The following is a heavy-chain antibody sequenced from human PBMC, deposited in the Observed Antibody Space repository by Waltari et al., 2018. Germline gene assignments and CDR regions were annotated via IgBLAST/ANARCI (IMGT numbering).Heavy chain of an antibody. V-gene: IGHV4-38-2*02. D-gene: IGHD6-25*01. CDR2: IYHTGSS. J-gene: IGHJ4*02. CDR1: GHSVNNDFY. CDR3: AEEGNTTAGLFDS. Sequence: QVQLRASGPGLVRSSETLSLTCTVSGHSVNNDFYCAWIRQSPGGGLEWIASIYHTGSSHYNSSLKSRVSISTDMSTKQFFLTLTHLTAADTAVYYCAEEGNTTAGLFDSWGQGTLVTVSS.